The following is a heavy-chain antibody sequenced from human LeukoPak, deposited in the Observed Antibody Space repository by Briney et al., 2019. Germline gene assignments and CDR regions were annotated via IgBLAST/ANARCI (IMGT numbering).Heavy chain of an antibody. V-gene: IGHV4-59*08. J-gene: IGHJ4*02. CDR1: GGPNSVYH. D-gene: IGHD6-19*01. Sequence: PSDTLSLTCCVSGGPNSVYHWICTPQPPGKALECFEYVFHCEHTKYNPPLESRVTISLDTSKNQFSMKLNSVNTADAAVYFCTRRVAVTGPPKTYFDYWGQGILVTVSS. CDR2: VFHCEHT. CDR3: TRRVAVTGPPKTYFDY.